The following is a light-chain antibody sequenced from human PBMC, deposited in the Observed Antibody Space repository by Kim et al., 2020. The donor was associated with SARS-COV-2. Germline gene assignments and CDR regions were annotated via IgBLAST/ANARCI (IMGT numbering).Light chain of an antibody. J-gene: IGLJ1*01. CDR2: YDN. V-gene: IGLV3-21*04. CDR3: QVWDNGSDHYA. CDR1: NVGSKT. Sequence: SYELTQPPSVSVAPGKTARVTCGGHNVGSKTVHWYQQKPGQAPVLVIHYDNIRPPGIPERFSGSYSGNTATLTISRVEAGDEAEFYCQVWDNGSDHYAFG.